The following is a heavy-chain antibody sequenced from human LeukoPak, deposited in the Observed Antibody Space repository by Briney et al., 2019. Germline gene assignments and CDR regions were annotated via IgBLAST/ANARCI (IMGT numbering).Heavy chain of an antibody. CDR3: AVNHRDGYSELGY. CDR1: GFTFRNYG. Sequence: GGSLRLSCAASGFTFRNYGMTGVREAPGKGLAWVSYISSDSSNIHYADSLEGRFTISRDNAQNSLYLQMNSLRDEDTAVSYCAVNHRDGYSELGYWGQGTLVTVSS. J-gene: IGHJ4*02. CDR2: ISSDSSNI. V-gene: IGHV3-21*01. D-gene: IGHD5-24*01.